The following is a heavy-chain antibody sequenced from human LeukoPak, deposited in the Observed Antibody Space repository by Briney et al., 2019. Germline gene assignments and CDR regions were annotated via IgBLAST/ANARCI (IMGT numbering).Heavy chain of an antibody. Sequence: PGGSLRLSCTASGVTLKNVYMTWVRQPPGKGLEWVGRIRSEGDGRTTAYAAPVKGRFSISRNDSENTLALQMDSLKIEGTAVYYWCLDCRSGPSGYECDYWGQGTLVTVSS. CDR1: GVTLKNVY. V-gene: IGHV3-15*01. D-gene: IGHD5-12*01. CDR3: CLDCRSGPSGYECDY. J-gene: IGHJ4*02. CDR2: IRSEGDGRTT.